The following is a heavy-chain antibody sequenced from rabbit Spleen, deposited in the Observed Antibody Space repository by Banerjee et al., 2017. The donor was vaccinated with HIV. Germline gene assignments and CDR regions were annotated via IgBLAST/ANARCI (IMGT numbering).Heavy chain of an antibody. Sequence: QEQLVESGGGLVQPEGSLTLTCTASGFSFSNSDYICWVRQAPGKGLEWISCIAGSSSGFTYSATWAKGRFTISKASSTTVTLQMTTLTAVDTATYFCARDTGTSFSSYGMDLWGPGTLVTVS. CDR1: GFSFSNSDY. CDR3: ARDTGTSFSSYGMDL. D-gene: IGHD7-1*01. V-gene: IGHV1S45*01. CDR2: IAGSSSGFT. J-gene: IGHJ6*01.